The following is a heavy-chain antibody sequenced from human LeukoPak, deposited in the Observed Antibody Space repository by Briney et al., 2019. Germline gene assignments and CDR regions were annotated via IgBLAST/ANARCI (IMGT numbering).Heavy chain of an antibody. V-gene: IGHV1-24*01. CDR2: LDPEDVEA. Sequence: EASVKVSCKVSGYSLTELSIHWVRQAPGKGLEWMGGLDPEDVEAIYAQKFQGRVTMTEDTSTDTAYMELSSLKSEDTAVHYCATSASAPAYYYGLDVWGRGTTVTVSS. CDR3: ATSASAPAYYYGLDV. J-gene: IGHJ6*02. D-gene: IGHD2-15*01. CDR1: GYSLTELS.